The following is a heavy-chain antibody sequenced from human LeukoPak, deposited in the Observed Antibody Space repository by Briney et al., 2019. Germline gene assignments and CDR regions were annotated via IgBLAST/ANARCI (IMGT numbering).Heavy chain of an antibody. V-gene: IGHV3-53*01. CDR3: AREDGDGYNHYGMDV. CDR1: GFTVSSNY. J-gene: IGHJ6*02. CDR2: NYSGGST. Sequence: PGGSLRLSCAASGFTVSSNYMNWVRQAPGKGLEWVSVNYSGGSTYYADSVKGRFSISRDNSKNTLYLQMNSLRAEDTAVYYCAREDGDGYNHYGMDVWGQGTTVTVSS. D-gene: IGHD5-24*01.